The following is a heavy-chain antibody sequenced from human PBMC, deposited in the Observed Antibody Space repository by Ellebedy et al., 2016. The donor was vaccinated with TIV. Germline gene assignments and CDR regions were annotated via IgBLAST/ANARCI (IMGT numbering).Heavy chain of an antibody. V-gene: IGHV4-61*08. CDR3: ARALVGTTSFFGY. CDR2: VHSIGNT. CDR1: GGSISSGAYY. J-gene: IGHJ4*02. D-gene: IGHD2-21*01. Sequence: GSLRLXXSVSGGSISSGAYYWSWIRQPPGKGLEWIGYVHSIGNTNYNPSLKSRVTISIDTSENQLSLKLGSVTAADTAVYYCARALVGTTSFFGYWGQGTLVTVSS.